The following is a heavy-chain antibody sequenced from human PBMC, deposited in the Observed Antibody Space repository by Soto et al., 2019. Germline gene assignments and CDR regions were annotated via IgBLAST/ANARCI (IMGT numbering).Heavy chain of an antibody. D-gene: IGHD3-3*01. CDR2: IYYSGST. CDR3: ARADLGITIFGVVIKPNYYYYYYMDV. Sequence: ASETLSLTCTVSGGSISSGGYYWSWIRQHPGKGLEWIGYIYYSGSTYYNPSLKSRVTISVDTSKNQFSLKLSSVTAADTAVYYCARADLGITIFGVVIKPNYYYYYYMDVWGKGTTVTVSS. V-gene: IGHV4-31*03. J-gene: IGHJ6*03. CDR1: GGSISSGGYY.